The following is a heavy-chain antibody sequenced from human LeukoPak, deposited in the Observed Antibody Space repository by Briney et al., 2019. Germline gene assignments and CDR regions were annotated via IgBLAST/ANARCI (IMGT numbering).Heavy chain of an antibody. D-gene: IGHD6-13*01. CDR2: MNPNSGNT. Sequence: ASVKVSCKASGYTFTSYDINWVRQATGQGLEWMGWMNPNSGNTGYAQKFQGRVTMTRNTSISTAYMELSSLGSDDTGVYYCARGLHSGSWRFDPCGQGTLVTVS. CDR3: ARGLHSGSWRFDP. CDR1: GYTFTSYD. V-gene: IGHV1-8*01. J-gene: IGHJ5*02.